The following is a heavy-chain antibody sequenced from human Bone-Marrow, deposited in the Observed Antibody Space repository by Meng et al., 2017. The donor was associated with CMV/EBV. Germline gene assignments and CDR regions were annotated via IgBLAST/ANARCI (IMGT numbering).Heavy chain of an antibody. V-gene: IGHV4-31*03. D-gene: IGHD3-22*01. J-gene: IGHJ4*02. CDR3: ARVGISYYDSSGYYYFDY. CDR2: IYYSGST. CDR1: GGSIRSSSYY. Sequence: SETLSLTCTVSGGSIRSSSYYWGWIRQHPGKGLEWIGYIYYSGSTYYNPSLKSRVTISVDTSKNQFSLKLSSVTAADTAVYYCARVGISYYDSSGYYYFDYWGQGTLVTVSS.